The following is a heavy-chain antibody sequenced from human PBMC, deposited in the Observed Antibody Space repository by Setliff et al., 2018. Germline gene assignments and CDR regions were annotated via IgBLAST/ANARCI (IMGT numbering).Heavy chain of an antibody. V-gene: IGHV4-39*07. D-gene: IGHD2-2*01. J-gene: IGHJ4*02. Sequence: PSETLSLTCTVSGGSISSSSYYWGWIRQPPGKGLEWIGSIYYSGSTYYNPSLKSRVTISVDTSKNQFSLKLSSVTAADTAVYYCARAKGYCSSTSCRIYYFDYWGQGTQVTVS. CDR1: GGSISSSSYY. CDR2: IYYSGST. CDR3: ARAKGYCSSTSCRIYYFDY.